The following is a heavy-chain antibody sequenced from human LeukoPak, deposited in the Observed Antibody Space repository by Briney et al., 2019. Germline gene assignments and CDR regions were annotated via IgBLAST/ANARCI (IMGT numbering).Heavy chain of an antibody. V-gene: IGHV3-7*01. CDR3: ARDRGGIGYYMDV. J-gene: IGHJ6*03. CDR1: GFTFTSYW. Sequence: GGSLRLSCAASGFTFTSYWMGWVRQAPGNGPEWVANIKEDESEKNYVDSVKGRFTISRDNAKTSLYLQMNSLRAEDTALYYCARDRGGIGYYMDVWGKGTTVTVSS. CDR2: IKEDESEK. D-gene: IGHD3-16*02.